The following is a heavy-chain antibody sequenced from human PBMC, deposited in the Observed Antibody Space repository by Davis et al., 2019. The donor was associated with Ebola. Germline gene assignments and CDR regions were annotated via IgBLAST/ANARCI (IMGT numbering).Heavy chain of an antibody. V-gene: IGHV3-7*03. D-gene: IGHD6-25*01. Sequence: PGGSLRLSCAASGFTFSSYWMSWVRQAPGKGLEWVANIKQDGSEKYYVDSVKGRFTISRDNAKNSLYLQMNSLRAEDTAVYYCTTEWTAAWAPVYGMDVWGQGTTVTVSS. CDR3: TTEWTAAWAPVYGMDV. J-gene: IGHJ6*02. CDR1: GFTFSSYW. CDR2: IKQDGSEK.